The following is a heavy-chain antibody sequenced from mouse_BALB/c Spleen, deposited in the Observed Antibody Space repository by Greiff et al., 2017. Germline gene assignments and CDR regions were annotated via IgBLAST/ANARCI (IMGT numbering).Heavy chain of an antibody. J-gene: IGHJ3*01. D-gene: IGHD1-1*01. CDR3: AREGYYGSSYGFAY. V-gene: IGHV2-9*02. CDR2: IWAGGST. CDR1: GFSLTSYG. Sequence: QVHVKQSGPGLVAPSQSLSITCTVSGFSLTSYGVHWVRQPPGKGLEWLGVIWAGGSTNYNSALMSRLSISKDNSKSQVFLKMNSLQTDDTAMYYCAREGYYGSSYGFAYWGQGTLVTVSA.